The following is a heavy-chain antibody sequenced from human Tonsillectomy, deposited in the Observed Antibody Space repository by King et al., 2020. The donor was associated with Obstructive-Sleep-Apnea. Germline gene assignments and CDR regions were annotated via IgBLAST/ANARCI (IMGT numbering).Heavy chain of an antibody. Sequence: VQLVEAGGGLVQPGGSLRLSCAASGFTFCSYAMSWVRQAPGKGLEWVSAISGSGVSTYYAATVKGRFTISTDNSKKTLYLQMNSLRAEDTAVYYCAKVQRWLQIGGYFQHWGQGTLVTVSS. J-gene: IGHJ1*01. V-gene: IGHV3-23*04. CDR1: GFTFCSYA. CDR3: AKVQRWLQIGGYFQH. CDR2: ISGSGVST. D-gene: IGHD5-24*01.